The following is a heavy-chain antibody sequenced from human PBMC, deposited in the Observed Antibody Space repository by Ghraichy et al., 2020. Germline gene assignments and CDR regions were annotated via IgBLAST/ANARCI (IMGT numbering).Heavy chain of an antibody. CDR3: ARDPTYYDFWSGYYRPYGMDV. J-gene: IGHJ6*02. CDR1: GFTFSSYW. V-gene: IGHV3-74*01. Sequence: GGSLRLSCAASGFTFSSYWMHWVRQAPGKGLVWVSRINSDGSSTSYADSVKGRFTISRDNAKNTLYLQMNSLRAEDTAVYYCARDPTYYDFWSGYYRPYGMDVWGQGTTVTVSS. CDR2: INSDGSST. D-gene: IGHD3-3*01.